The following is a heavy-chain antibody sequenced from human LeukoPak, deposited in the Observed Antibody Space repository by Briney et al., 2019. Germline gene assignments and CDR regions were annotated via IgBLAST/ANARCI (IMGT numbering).Heavy chain of an antibody. D-gene: IGHD1-26*01. CDR1: GFAFSTYG. V-gene: IGHV3-33*06. Sequence: GRSLRLSCAASGFAFSTYGMHWVRQAPGKGLEWVTVIWFDGSHKFYADSVKGRFTISRDNSKNTLYLQMNSLRVEDTAVYYCAKDRGVGATMGFDYWGQGTLVTVSS. J-gene: IGHJ4*02. CDR3: AKDRGVGATMGFDY. CDR2: IWFDGSHK.